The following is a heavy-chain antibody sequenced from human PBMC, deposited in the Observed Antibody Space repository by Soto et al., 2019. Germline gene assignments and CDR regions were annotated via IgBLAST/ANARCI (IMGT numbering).Heavy chain of an antibody. J-gene: IGHJ5*02. CDR3: ARVQRSIVSPWFDP. D-gene: IGHD2-15*01. CDR2: IYYSGST. V-gene: IGHV4-61*08. Sequence: SETLSLTCTVSGDSISSGDYYWSWIRQPPGQGLEWIGYIYYSGSTNYNPSLKSRVTISVDTSKNQFSLKLTSVTAADTAVYYCARVQRSIVSPWFDPWGQGTLVTVSS. CDR1: GDSISSGDYY.